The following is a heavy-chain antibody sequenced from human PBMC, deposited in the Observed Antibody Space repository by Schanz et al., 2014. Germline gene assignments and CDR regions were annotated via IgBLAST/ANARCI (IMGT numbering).Heavy chain of an antibody. D-gene: IGHD2-21*01. CDR3: AKGQGAVINNWYFDL. J-gene: IGHJ2*01. CDR2: ISNGGGYI. Sequence: EVQLVESGGGLVKPGGSLRLSCAASGFTFSYYNMNWVRQAPGKGLEWVSSISNGGGYIYYADSVKGRFTISRDNAKNSLYLQMNSLSADDTAVYYCAKGQGAVINNWYFDLWGRGTLVTVSS. CDR1: GFTFSYYN. V-gene: IGHV3-21*04.